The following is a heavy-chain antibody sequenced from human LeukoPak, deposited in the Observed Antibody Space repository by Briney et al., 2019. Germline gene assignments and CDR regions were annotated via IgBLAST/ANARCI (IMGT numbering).Heavy chain of an antibody. J-gene: IGHJ4*02. V-gene: IGHV3-15*01. CDR3: AKDMGYFTN. D-gene: IGHD2-8*01. CDR1: GFTFSNDA. Sequence: PGGSLRLSCAASGFTFSNDAMNWVRQAPGKGLEWVGRVKSKSDGGTADYAAPVKGRFTISRDDSKNTLYLQMNSLKTEDTAVYYCAKDMGYFTNWGQGTLVTVSS. CDR2: VKSKSDGGTA.